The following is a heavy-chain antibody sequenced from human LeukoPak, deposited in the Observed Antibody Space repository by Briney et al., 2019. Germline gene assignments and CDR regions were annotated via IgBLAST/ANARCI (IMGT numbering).Heavy chain of an antibody. CDR2: ISYDGSNK. CDR1: GFTFSSYG. J-gene: IGHJ4*02. V-gene: IGHV3-30*18. D-gene: IGHD6-6*01. CDR3: AKFPDEYSSSSLDY. Sequence: TGGSLRLSCAASGFTFSSYGMHWVRQAPGKGLEWVAVISYDGSNKYYADSVKGRFTISRDNSKSTLYLQMNSLRAEDTAVYYCAKFPDEYSSSSLDYWGQGTLVTVSS.